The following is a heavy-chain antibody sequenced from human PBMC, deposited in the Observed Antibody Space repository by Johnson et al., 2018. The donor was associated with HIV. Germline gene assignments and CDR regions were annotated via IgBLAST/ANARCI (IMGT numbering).Heavy chain of an antibody. CDR2: IYSGGST. Sequence: VQLVESGGGLVQPGGSLRLSCAASGFTVSSNYMSWVRQAPGKGLEWVSVIYSGGSTYYADSVKGRFTISRANSKNTLYLQMNSLRAEDTAVYYCARDVAATMIVVGGAYDAFDIWGQGTMVTVSS. CDR3: ARDVAATMIVVGGAYDAFDI. D-gene: IGHD3-22*01. CDR1: GFTVSSNY. J-gene: IGHJ3*02. V-gene: IGHV3-66*01.